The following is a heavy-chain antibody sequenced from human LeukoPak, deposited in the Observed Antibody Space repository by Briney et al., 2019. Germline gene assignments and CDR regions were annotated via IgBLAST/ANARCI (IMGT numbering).Heavy chain of an antibody. CDR2: ISAYNGNT. D-gene: IGHD2-15*01. Sequence: ASVKVSCKASGYTFTSYGISWVRQAPGQGLEWMGWISAYNGNTNYAQKLQGRVTMTTDTSTSTAYMELRSLRSDDTAVYYCARPTIGCSGGSCYPYYYGMDVWGQGTTVTVSS. V-gene: IGHV1-18*01. J-gene: IGHJ6*02. CDR1: GYTFTSYG. CDR3: ARPTIGCSGGSCYPYYYGMDV.